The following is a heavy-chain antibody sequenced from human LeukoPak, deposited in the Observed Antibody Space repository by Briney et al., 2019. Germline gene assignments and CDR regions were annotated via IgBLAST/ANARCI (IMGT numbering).Heavy chain of an antibody. Sequence: ASVKVSCKASGYTLIAYYIHWVRQAPGQGLEWMGRIDPYSGVTSYAQKFQGRVTMTSDTSISTAYMELSSMRSDDTAVYYCAREYYVNSGRKHAFDIWGQGTVVTVSS. V-gene: IGHV1-2*02. CDR1: GYTLIAYY. CDR3: AREYYVNSGRKHAFDI. D-gene: IGHD3-22*01. J-gene: IGHJ3*02. CDR2: IDPYSGVT.